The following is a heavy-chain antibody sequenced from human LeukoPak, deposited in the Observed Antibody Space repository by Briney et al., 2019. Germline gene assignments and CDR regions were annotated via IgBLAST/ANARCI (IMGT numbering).Heavy chain of an antibody. CDR3: ARDPRVWQLLVRTYYYYYMDV. Sequence: PGGFLRLSCAASGFTFDDYGMTWVRQAPGKGLEWVSSINWNGGSAGYADSVQGRFTISRDNAKNSLYLQMNSLRAEDTALYYCARDPRVWQLLVRTYYYYYMDVWGKGIAVTVSS. D-gene: IGHD1-26*01. CDR2: INWNGGSA. CDR1: GFTFDDYG. V-gene: IGHV3-20*04. J-gene: IGHJ6*03.